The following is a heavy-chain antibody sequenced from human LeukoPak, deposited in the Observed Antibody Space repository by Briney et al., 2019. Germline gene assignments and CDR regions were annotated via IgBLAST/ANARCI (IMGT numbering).Heavy chain of an antibody. Sequence: GGSLRLSCAASGFTFSSYGMHWVRQAPGKGLEWVAFIRYDGSNKYYAESVKGRFTISRDNSKNTLYLQMNSLRAEDTAVYYCARCGNGYYFDYWGQGTLVTVSS. J-gene: IGHJ4*02. CDR2: IRYDGSNK. V-gene: IGHV3-30*02. D-gene: IGHD2-8*01. CDR3: ARCGNGYYFDY. CDR1: GFTFSSYG.